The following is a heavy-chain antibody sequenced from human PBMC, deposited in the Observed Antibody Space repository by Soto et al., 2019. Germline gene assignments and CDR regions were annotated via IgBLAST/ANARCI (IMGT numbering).Heavy chain of an antibody. V-gene: IGHV5-51*01. D-gene: IGHD2-8*01. J-gene: IGHJ5*02. CDR3: ARRRGRCSDGVCYSWWFDP. Sequence: ESLKISYKGSGCTFSDQWIGWVRHTPDKGLEWIGFVFLGDSDARYSPAFQGQVAMSADRSGTYPQWSSLKASDTGIYYCARRRGRCSDGVCYSWWFDPWGQGTRVTVSS. CDR1: GCTFSDQW. CDR2: VFLGDSDA.